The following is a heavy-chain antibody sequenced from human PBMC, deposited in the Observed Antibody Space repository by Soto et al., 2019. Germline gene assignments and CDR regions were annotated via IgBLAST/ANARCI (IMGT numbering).Heavy chain of an antibody. V-gene: IGHV3-48*02. J-gene: IGHJ4*02. Sequence: EVQLVESGGGMVQPGGSLRVSCAASGFTLSSYSMHWVRQAPGKGLEWVSYISGSGGTIYYADSVKGRFTISRDNAKNSLSVKMNSLRDEETAVYFCARETCLSSSGWSYYFDFWGQGTRVNVSS. CDR2: ISGSGGTI. CDR1: GFTLSSYS. D-gene: IGHD6-19*01. CDR3: ARETCLSSSGWSYYFDF.